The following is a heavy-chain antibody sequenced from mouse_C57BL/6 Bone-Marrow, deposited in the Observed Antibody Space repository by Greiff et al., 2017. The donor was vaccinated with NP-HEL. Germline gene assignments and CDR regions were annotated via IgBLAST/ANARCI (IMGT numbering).Heavy chain of an antibody. V-gene: IGHV5-17*01. CDR2: ISSGSSTI. Sequence: EVKVVESGGGLVKPGGSLKLSCAASGFTFSDYGMHWVRQAPEKGLEWVAYISSGSSTIYYADTVKGRFTISRDNAKNTLFLQMTSLRSVDTAMYYCARPGNYGSSYRYYYAMDYWGQGTSVTVSS. D-gene: IGHD1-1*01. CDR1: GFTFSDYG. CDR3: ARPGNYGSSYRYYYAMDY. J-gene: IGHJ4*01.